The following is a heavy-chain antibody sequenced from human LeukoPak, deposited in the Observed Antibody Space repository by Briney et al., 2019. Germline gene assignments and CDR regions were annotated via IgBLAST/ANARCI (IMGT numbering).Heavy chain of an antibody. V-gene: IGHV3-74*01. CDR1: RFNVNNYW. CDR3: VKDFGGNSDY. J-gene: IGHJ4*02. CDR2: INEDGRVT. Sequence: GGSLRLSCAASRFNVNNYWMHWVRQAPGKGPVWVSRINEDGRVTSYAGSVRGRFTISRDSVENTLHLQMNSLRAEDTAVYYCVKDFGGNSDYWGQGTLVTVSP. D-gene: IGHD4-23*01.